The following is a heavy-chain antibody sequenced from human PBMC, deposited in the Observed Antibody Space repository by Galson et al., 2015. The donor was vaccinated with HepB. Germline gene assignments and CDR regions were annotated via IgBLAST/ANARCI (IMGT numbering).Heavy chain of an antibody. D-gene: IGHD3-10*01. CDR3: ARVGDYYGLGGGY. Sequence: LRLSCAASRFTFSSYWMSWVRQAPGKGLEWVANIKQDGSEKYYVGSVKGRFTISRDNAKNSLYLQMNSLRAEDTAVYYCARVGDYYGLGGGYWGQGTLVTVSS. CDR1: RFTFSSYW. J-gene: IGHJ4*02. CDR2: IKQDGSEK. V-gene: IGHV3-7*01.